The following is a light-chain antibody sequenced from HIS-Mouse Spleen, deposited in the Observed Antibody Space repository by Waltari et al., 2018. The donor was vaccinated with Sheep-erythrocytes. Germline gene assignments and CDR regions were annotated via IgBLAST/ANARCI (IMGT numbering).Light chain of an antibody. Sequence: QSALTQPRPVSGSPGQSVTIPCPGTRSDVGGYYYVPWYQQHPGKAPKLMIYDVSKRPSGVPDRFSGSKSGNTASLTISGLQAEDEADYYCCSYAGSYNHVFATGTKVTVL. CDR2: DVS. J-gene: IGLJ1*01. CDR3: CSYAGSYNHV. CDR1: RSDVGGYYY. V-gene: IGLV2-11*01.